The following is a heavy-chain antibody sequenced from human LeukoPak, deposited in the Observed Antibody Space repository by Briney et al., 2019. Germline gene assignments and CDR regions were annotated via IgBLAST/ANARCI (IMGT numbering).Heavy chain of an antibody. D-gene: IGHD6-19*01. CDR3: ASQEFISQWLRRDY. V-gene: IGHV1-2*02. CDR2: INPNSGGT. CDR1: GYTFTGYY. Sequence: ASVKVSCKASGYTFTGYYMHWVRQAPGQGLEWMGWINPNSGGTNCAQKFQGRVTMTRDTSISTAYMELSRLRSDDTAVYYRASQEFISQWLRRDYWGQGTLVTVSS. J-gene: IGHJ4*02.